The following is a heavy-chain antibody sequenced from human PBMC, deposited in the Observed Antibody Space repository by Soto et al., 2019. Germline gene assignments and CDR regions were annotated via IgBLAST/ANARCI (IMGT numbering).Heavy chain of an antibody. J-gene: IGHJ6*02. D-gene: IGHD3-3*01. CDR2: IWYDGSNK. V-gene: IGHV3-33*01. CDR3: ARDLKRITIFGVVDYYSYAMDV. CDR1: GFTFRSYG. Sequence: PGGSLRLSCAAAGFTFRSYGMHWVRQAPGKGLERVAVIWYDGSNKYYADSVKGRFTISRDNSKNTLYLQMNSLRAEDTAVYYCARDLKRITIFGVVDYYSYAMDVWRPVTTVTV.